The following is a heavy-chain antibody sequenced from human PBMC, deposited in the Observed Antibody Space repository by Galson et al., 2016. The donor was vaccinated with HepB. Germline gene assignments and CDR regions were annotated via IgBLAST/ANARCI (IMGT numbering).Heavy chain of an antibody. CDR1: SGSISXGNXY. CDR3: ARTGFAGGY. CDR2: VHYSGRT. D-gene: IGHD1-14*01. Sequence: TLSLTCTVXSGSISXGNXYXSWIXQPPGKGLEWMGYVHYSGRTFYNPSLESRVTMSLDTSKKEFSLNLRSVTAADTAVYFCARTGFAGGYWGQGTLVTVSS. V-gene: IGHV4-30-4*01. J-gene: IGHJ4*02.